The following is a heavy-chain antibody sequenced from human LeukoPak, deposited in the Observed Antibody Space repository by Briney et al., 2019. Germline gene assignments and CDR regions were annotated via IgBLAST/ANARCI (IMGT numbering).Heavy chain of an antibody. CDR2: ISYDGSKT. D-gene: IGHD3-3*01. J-gene: IGHJ4*02. V-gene: IGHV3-30*03. CDR3: ASPGGYDFWSGPFDY. Sequence: GGSLRLSCVASAFTFSIYGMHWVRQAPGKGLEWVAVISYDGSKTYYADSVKGRFTISRDNSKSTLYLQMNSLRAEDTAVYYCASPGGYDFWSGPFDYWGQGTLVTVSS. CDR1: AFTFSIYG.